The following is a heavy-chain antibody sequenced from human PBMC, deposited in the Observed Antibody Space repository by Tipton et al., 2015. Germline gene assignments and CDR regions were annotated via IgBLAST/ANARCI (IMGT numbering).Heavy chain of an antibody. V-gene: IGHV4-61*08. CDR3: ARAMSRRHSSGYYYYGMDV. CDR2: IYYSGST. J-gene: IGHJ6*02. D-gene: IGHD3-22*01. Sequence: TLSLTCTVSVGSITTGDYYWNWIRQPPGKGLEWIGYIYYSGSTNYSPSLKSRVTISVDTSKNQFSLKLSSVTAADTAVYYCARAMSRRHSSGYYYYGMDVWGQGTTITVSS. CDR1: VGSITTGDYY.